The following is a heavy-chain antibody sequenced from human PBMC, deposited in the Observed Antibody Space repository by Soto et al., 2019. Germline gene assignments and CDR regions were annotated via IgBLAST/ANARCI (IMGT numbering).Heavy chain of an antibody. Sequence: ASVKVSCKASGYTFTSYDINWVRQATGQGLEWMGWMNPNSGNTGYAQKFQGRVTMTRNTSISTAYMELSSLRSEDTAVYYCARDVGDNTMVREEDAFDIWGQGTMVTVSS. CDR1: GYTFTSYD. D-gene: IGHD3-10*01. CDR2: MNPNSGNT. CDR3: ARDVGDNTMVREEDAFDI. J-gene: IGHJ3*02. V-gene: IGHV1-8*01.